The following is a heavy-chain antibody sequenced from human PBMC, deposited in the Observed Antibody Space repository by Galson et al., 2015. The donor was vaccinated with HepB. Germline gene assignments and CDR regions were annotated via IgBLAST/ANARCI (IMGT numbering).Heavy chain of an antibody. CDR2: IYSGGST. CDR3: AREPTWGMDV. CDR1: GFTFSSYA. V-gene: IGHV3-64*04. J-gene: IGHJ6*02. Sequence: SLRLSCAASGFTFSSYAMHWVRQAPGKGLEYVSVIYSGGSTYYADSVKGRFTISRDNSKNTLYLQMNSLRAEDTAVYYCAREPTWGMDVWGQGTTVTVSS.